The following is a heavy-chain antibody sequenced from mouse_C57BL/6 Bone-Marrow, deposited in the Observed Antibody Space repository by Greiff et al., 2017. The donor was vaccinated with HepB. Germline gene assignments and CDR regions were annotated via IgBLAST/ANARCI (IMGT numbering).Heavy chain of an antibody. Sequence: VQLQQSGAELVRPGASVKLSCTASGFNIKDDYMHWVKQRPEQGLEWIGWIDPENGDTEYASKFQGKATITADTSSNTAYLQLSSLTSEDAAVYYSTTLIVGGCYFDCWGQGTTLTVSS. CDR2: IDPENGDT. V-gene: IGHV14-4*01. D-gene: IGHD2-5*01. CDR1: GFNIKDDY. CDR3: TTLIVGGCYFDC. J-gene: IGHJ2*01.